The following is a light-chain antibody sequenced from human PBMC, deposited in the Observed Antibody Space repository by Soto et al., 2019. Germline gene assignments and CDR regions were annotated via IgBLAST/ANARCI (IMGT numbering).Light chain of an antibody. Sequence: EIVMTQSPATLSVSPGERATLSCRASQSISSNLAWYQQKPGQAPRLLIYGASTRATGIPARFSGSGSGTEFTLTLISLQSEDFAVYYCQHYNNWPPWTFGQGTQVEIK. CDR1: QSISSN. CDR2: GAS. J-gene: IGKJ1*01. V-gene: IGKV3-15*01. CDR3: QHYNNWPPWT.